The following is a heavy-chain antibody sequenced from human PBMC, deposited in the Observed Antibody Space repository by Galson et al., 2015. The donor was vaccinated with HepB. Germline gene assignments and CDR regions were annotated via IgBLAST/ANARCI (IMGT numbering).Heavy chain of an antibody. V-gene: IGHV3-9*01. J-gene: IGHJ4*02. CDR3: ARDVSNYYDTSGYPFDN. D-gene: IGHD3-22*01. CDR2: MSWNSNDI. Sequence: SLRLSCAASGFIFGDHAMHWIRQAPGKGLEWISGMSWNSNDIGYAGSVKGRFTISRDNAKNSLFLQMDSLRAEDTAFYYCARDVSNYYDTSGYPFDNWGQGTLVTVSS. CDR1: GFIFGDHA.